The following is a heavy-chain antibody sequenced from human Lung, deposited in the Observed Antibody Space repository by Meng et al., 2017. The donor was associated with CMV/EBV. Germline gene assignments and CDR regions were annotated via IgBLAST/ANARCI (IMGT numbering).Heavy chain of an antibody. J-gene: IGHJ5*02. CDR2: ISAYNGNT. D-gene: IGHD6-13*01. Sequence: QVQLVQVGAEVKKPGASVKVSCKASGYTFTSYGISWVRQAPGQGLEWMGWISAYNGNTNYAQKLQGRITMTTDTSTSTAYMELRSLRSDDTAVYYCAASSSSWYQNWFDPWGQGTLVTGSS. V-gene: IGHV1-18*01. CDR3: AASSSSWYQNWFDP. CDR1: GYTFTSYG.